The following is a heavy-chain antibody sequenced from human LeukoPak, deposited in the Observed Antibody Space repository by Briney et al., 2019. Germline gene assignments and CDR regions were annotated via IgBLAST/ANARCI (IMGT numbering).Heavy chain of an antibody. V-gene: IGHV1-69*01. Sequence: ASVKVSCKASGGTFSSYAISWVRQAPGPGLEWMGGIIPIFGTANYAQKFQGRVTITADESTSTAYMELSSLRSEDTAVYYCARYYYGSGTVDYWGQGTLVTVSS. D-gene: IGHD3-10*01. J-gene: IGHJ4*02. CDR2: IIPIFGTA. CDR3: ARYYYGSGTVDY. CDR1: GGTFSSYA.